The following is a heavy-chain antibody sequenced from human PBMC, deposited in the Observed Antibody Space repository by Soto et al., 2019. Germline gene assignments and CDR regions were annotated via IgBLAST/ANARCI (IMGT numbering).Heavy chain of an antibody. CDR1: GFTFSNAW. CDR2: IKSKTDGGTT. V-gene: IGHV3-15*07. Sequence: GGSLRLSCAASGFTFSNAWMNWVRQAPGKGLEWVGRIKSKTDGGTTDYAAPVKGRFTISRDDSKNTLYLQMNSLKTEDTAVYYCTTDPSGWYNFFDYYYGMDVWGQGTTVTVSS. CDR3: TTDPSGWYNFFDYYYGMDV. J-gene: IGHJ6*02. D-gene: IGHD6-19*01.